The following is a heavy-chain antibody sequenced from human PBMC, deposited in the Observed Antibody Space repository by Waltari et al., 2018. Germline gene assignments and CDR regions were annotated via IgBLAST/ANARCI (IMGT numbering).Heavy chain of an antibody. D-gene: IGHD7-27*01. J-gene: IGHJ4*02. CDR3: TMAPDVPVRPTWG. Sequence: EVQLVESGGGLVKPGGSLRLSCAASGFTFSHFSMNWVRQAPGRGLEWVSTISSSGSYIYYADSVKGQFTISRDNAKNSVYLQMNSLRVDDTAVYYCTMAPDVPVRPTWGWGQGSLVTVSS. V-gene: IGHV3-21*06. CDR1: GFTFSHFS. CDR2: ISSSGSYI.